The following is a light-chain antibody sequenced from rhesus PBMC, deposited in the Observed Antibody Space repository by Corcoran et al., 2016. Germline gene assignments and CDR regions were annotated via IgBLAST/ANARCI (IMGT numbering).Light chain of an antibody. CDR3: QQYYSYFLT. CDR1: QSFSNN. Sequence: DIQMTQSPSSLSASVGDTVTITCRASQSFSNNLAWYPQKPGKAPTLLIYSASSLQSGVPSSFSGSKSGTEFTLPISRLQPEDIGNYYCQQYYSYFLTFGGGTRVDLK. V-gene: IGKV1-46*01. J-gene: IGKJ4*01. CDR2: SAS.